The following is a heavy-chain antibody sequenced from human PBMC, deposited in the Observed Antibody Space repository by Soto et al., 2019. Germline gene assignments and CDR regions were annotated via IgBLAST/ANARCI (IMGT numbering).Heavy chain of an antibody. Sequence: QVQLQESGPGLVKPSQTLSLTCTVSGGSISSGDYYWSWIRQPPGKGLEWIGYIYYSGSTYYNPSIKSRVTISVDTSKNQFSLKLSSVTAADTAVYYCARGKGDWTDAFDIWGQGTMVTVSS. CDR1: GGSISSGDYY. V-gene: IGHV4-30-4*01. CDR2: IYYSGST. D-gene: IGHD2-21*02. J-gene: IGHJ3*02. CDR3: ARGKGDWTDAFDI.